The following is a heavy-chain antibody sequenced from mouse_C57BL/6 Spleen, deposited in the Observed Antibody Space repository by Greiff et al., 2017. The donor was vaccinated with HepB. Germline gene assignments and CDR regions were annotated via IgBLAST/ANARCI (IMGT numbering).Heavy chain of an antibody. V-gene: IGHV1-72*01. J-gene: IGHJ2*01. CDR1: GYTFTSYW. D-gene: IGHD3-2*02. CDR3: AREDSSGYGY. Sequence: QVQLKQPGAELVKPGASVKLSCKASGYTFTSYWMHWVKQRPGRALEWIGRIDPNSGGTKYNEKFKSKATLTVDKPSSTAYMQLSSLTSEDSAVYYCAREDSSGYGYWGQGTTLTVSS. CDR2: IDPNSGGT.